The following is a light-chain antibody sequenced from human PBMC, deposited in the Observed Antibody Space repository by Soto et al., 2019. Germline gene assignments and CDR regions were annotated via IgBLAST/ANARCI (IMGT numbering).Light chain of an antibody. V-gene: IGLV2-14*01. J-gene: IGLJ3*02. CDR2: EVS. CDR1: SSDIGGYKY. Sequence: SVLTQPASVSGSPGQSITISCTGTSSDIGGYKYVSWYQQHPGKAPKLIIFEVSNRPSGVSDRFSGSNSGNTASLTISGLQAEDEADYYCTSYSRYSVLVFGGGTKVTV. CDR3: TSYSRYSVLV.